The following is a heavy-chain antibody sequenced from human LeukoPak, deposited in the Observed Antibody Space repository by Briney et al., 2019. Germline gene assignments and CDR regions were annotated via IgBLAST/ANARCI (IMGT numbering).Heavy chain of an antibody. CDR3: ARLQNDYDILTGYYFWFDP. CDR1: GGSISSYY. CDR2: IYTSGST. V-gene: IGHV4-4*09. Sequence: PSETLSLTCTVSGGSISSYYWSWIRQPPGKGLEWIGYIYTSGSTNYNPSFKSRVTISVDTSKNQFSLKLSSVTAADTAVYYCARLQNDYDILTGYYFWFDPWGQGTLVTVSS. J-gene: IGHJ5*02. D-gene: IGHD3-9*01.